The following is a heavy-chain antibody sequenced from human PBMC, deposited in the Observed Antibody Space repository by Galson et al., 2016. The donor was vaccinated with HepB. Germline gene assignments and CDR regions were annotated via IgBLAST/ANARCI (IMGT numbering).Heavy chain of an antibody. J-gene: IGHJ4*02. Sequence: SLRLSCAASGFTSSNYDMSWVRQAPGKGLQWVSVVRASGNGGSTHYADSVKGRFTISRDTSKNTLCLQMNSLRAEDTAVYYCAILGMYYRDTSDYFTEDFWGQGTLVTISS. V-gene: IGHV3-23*01. CDR2: VRASGNGGST. D-gene: IGHD3-22*01. CDR3: AILGMYYRDTSDYFTEDF. CDR1: GFTSSNYD.